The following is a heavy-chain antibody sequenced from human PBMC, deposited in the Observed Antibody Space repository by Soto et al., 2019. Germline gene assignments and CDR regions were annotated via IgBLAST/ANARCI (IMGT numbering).Heavy chain of an antibody. J-gene: IGHJ5*02. V-gene: IGHV1-69*13. CDR1: GGTFSSYA. CDR3: ASGRVWRATTWFDP. Sequence: ASVKVSCKASGGTFSSYAISWVRQAPGQGLEWMGGIIPIFGTANYAQKFQGRVTITADESTSTAYMELSSLRSEDTAVYYCASGRVWRATTWFDPWGQGTLVTVSS. D-gene: IGHD1-26*01. CDR2: IIPIFGTA.